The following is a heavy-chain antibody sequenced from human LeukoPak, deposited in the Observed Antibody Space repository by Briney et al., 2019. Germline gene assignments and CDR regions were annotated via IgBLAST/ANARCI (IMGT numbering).Heavy chain of an antibody. CDR1: GFTFSSYW. J-gene: IGHJ4*02. V-gene: IGHV3-7*03. CDR2: IKQDGSEK. Sequence: GGSLRLSCAASGFTFSSYWMSWVRQAPGKGLEWVANIKQDGSEKYYVDSVKGRFTISRDNAKNSLYLQMNSLRAEDTAVYYCARVPVATPSYYFDYWGPGTLVTVSS. CDR3: ARVPVATPSYYFDY.